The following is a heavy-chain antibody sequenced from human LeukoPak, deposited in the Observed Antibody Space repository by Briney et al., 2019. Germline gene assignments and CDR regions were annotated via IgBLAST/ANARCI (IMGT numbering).Heavy chain of an antibody. Sequence: SETLSLTCTVSGYSISSGYYWGWIRQPPGKGLEWIGYIYYSGSTNYNPSLKSRVTISVDTSKNQFSLKLSSVTAADTAVYYCARGLSGSYFDYYYYYMDVWGKGTTVTVSS. CDR3: ARGLSGSYFDYYYYYMDV. J-gene: IGHJ6*03. V-gene: IGHV4-61*01. D-gene: IGHD1-26*01. CDR1: GYSISSGYY. CDR2: IYYSGST.